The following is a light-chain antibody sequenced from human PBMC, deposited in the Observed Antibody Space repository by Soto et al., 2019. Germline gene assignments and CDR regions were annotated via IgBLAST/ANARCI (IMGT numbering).Light chain of an antibody. V-gene: IGKV3-20*01. CDR3: QQYGSSPGT. CDR2: GAS. Sequence: ESRLRWSPGTLTMSPGERATLSCRASQSVSSSYLAWYQQKPGQAPRLLIYGASSRATGIPDRFSGSGSGTDFTLPISRLEPEDFAVYYCQQYGSSPGTFAQGPNVDIK. J-gene: IGKJ1*01. CDR1: QSVSSSY.